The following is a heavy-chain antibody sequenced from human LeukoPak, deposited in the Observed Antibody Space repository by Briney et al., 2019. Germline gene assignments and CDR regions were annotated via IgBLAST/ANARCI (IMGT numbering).Heavy chain of an antibody. D-gene: IGHD3-3*01. CDR1: GYTFTGYY. CDR2: INPNSGST. CDR3: ARGGNFYDFWSGPYNWFDP. Sequence: ASVKVSCKASGYTFTGYYMHWVRQAPGQGLEWMGWINPNSGSTNYAQKFQGRVTMTRDTSISTAYMELSRLRSDDTAVYYCARGGNFYDFWSGPYNWFDPWGQGTLVTVSS. V-gene: IGHV1-2*02. J-gene: IGHJ5*02.